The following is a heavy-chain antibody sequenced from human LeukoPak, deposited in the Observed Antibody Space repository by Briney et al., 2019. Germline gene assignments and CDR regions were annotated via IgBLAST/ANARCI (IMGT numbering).Heavy chain of an antibody. Sequence: GGSLRLSCAASGFTFSSYAMSWVRQAPGKGLEWVSAISGSGVATYYADSVKGRFTISRDNSKNTLYLQMNSLRAEDTAVYYCAKDVGTTVVNTFDYWGQGTLVTVSS. V-gene: IGHV3-23*01. D-gene: IGHD4-17*01. CDR3: AKDVGTTVVNTFDY. CDR2: ISGSGVAT. J-gene: IGHJ4*02. CDR1: GFTFSSYA.